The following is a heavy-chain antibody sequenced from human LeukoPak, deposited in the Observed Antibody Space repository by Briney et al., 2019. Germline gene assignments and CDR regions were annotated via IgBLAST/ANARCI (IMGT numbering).Heavy chain of an antibody. CDR1: GYTFTSYD. Sequence: ASVKVSCKASGYTFTSYDINWVRQATGQGLEWMGWMNPNSGNTGYAQKFQGRVTITTNTSISTAYMELSSLRSEDTAVYYCARGITGTDAFDIWGQGTMVTVSS. J-gene: IGHJ3*02. CDR3: ARGITGTDAFDI. CDR2: MNPNSGNT. D-gene: IGHD1-14*01. V-gene: IGHV1-8*01.